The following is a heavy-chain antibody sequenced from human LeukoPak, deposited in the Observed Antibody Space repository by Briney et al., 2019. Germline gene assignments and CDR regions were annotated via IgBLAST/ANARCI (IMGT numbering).Heavy chain of an antibody. D-gene: IGHD6-19*01. V-gene: IGHV1-69*05. Sequence: ASVKVSCKASGYTFTGNYMHWVRQAPGQGLEWMGGIIPIFGTANYAQKFQGRVTITTDESTSTAYMELSSLRSEDTAVYYCARARDSSGWYEGHYYYMDVWGKGTTVTVSS. J-gene: IGHJ6*03. CDR2: IIPIFGTA. CDR3: ARARDSSGWYEGHYYYMDV. CDR1: GYTFTGNY.